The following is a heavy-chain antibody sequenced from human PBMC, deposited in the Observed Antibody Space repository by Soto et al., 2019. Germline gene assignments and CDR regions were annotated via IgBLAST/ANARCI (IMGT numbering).Heavy chain of an antibody. CDR3: ARDSYSSGYLCSPRD. Sequence: QVQLVESGGGVVQPGRSLRLSCTASGFTFSTSAMHWVRQAPGKGLEWMTAISYDGSTKYYADSVKGRFTISRDNSKNKLYLQMDSLRAEDTALYYCARDSYSSGYLCSPRDWGQGPLVTVSS. D-gene: IGHD5-18*01. CDR1: GFTFSTSA. CDR2: ISYDGSTK. V-gene: IGHV3-30-3*01. J-gene: IGHJ4*02.